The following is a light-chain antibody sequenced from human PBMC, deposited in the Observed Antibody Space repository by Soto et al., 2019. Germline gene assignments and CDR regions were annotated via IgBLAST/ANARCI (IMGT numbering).Light chain of an antibody. J-gene: IGKJ1*01. CDR1: QGIRND. CDR2: DAS. V-gene: IGKV1-13*02. CDR3: QQYNSYWT. Sequence: AIQMTQSPSSLSASVGDTVTITCRASQGIRNDLGWYQQKPGKAPKLLIYDASSLESGVPSRFSGSGSGTEFTLTISSLQPDDFATYYCQQYNSYWTFGQGTKVDIK.